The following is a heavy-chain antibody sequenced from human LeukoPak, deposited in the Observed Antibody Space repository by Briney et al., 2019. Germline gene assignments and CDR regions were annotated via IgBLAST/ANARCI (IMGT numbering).Heavy chain of an antibody. Sequence: SGTLSLTCTVSGASISSSSYYWGWIRQPPGKGLEWIGEINHSGSTNYNPSLKSRVTISVDTSKNQFSLKLSSVTAADTAVYYCARVRDFWSGSPHFDYWGQGTLVTVSS. V-gene: IGHV4-39*07. CDR1: GASISSSSYY. J-gene: IGHJ4*02. CDR3: ARVRDFWSGSPHFDY. D-gene: IGHD3-3*01. CDR2: INHSGST.